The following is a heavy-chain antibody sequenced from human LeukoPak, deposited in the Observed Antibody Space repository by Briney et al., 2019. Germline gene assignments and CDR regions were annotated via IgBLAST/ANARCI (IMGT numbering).Heavy chain of an antibody. CDR1: GFTFSHYY. J-gene: IGHJ3*02. CDR3: ARESIVVVPTTMDDASDI. D-gene: IGHD2-2*01. Sequence: PGGSLRLSCAASGFTFSHYYMSWVRQAPGKGLEWVANIKQDGSEQFYLDSVKGRLTISRDNAKNALYLQMHSLRVEDTAVYYCARESIVVVPTTMDDASDIWGQGTMVTVSS. CDR2: IKQDGSEQ. V-gene: IGHV3-7*01.